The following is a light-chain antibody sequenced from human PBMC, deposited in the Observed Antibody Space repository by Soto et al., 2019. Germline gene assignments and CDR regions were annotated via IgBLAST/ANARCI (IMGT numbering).Light chain of an antibody. J-gene: IGKJ2*01. CDR2: WAS. V-gene: IGKV4-1*01. CDR3: QQYESTQPT. CDR1: QSVLYSSNNKNY. Sequence: DIVMTQSPDSLAVSLGERATINGKSSQSVLYSSNNKNYVAWYQQRPGQPPKLLIYWASTRESGAPDRFSGSGSGTDFTLTITSLQADDVAVYYCQQYESTQPTVGQGTKLESK.